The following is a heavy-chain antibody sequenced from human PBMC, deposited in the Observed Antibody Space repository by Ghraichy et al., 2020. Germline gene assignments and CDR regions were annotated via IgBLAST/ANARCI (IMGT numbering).Heavy chain of an antibody. D-gene: IGHD4-11*01. CDR1: GDSIDNGGYS. Sequence: SETLSLTCAVSGDSIDNGGYSWMWIRQPPGKGLEWIGFYYYSGTIEYNPSLKSRVSISVDTAKNHFSLKMTSVTAADTATHYCATTTMLYYYYALDVWGQGTTVTVSS. CDR2: YYYSGTI. CDR3: ATTTMLYYYYALDV. J-gene: IGHJ6*02. V-gene: IGHV4-30-4*07.